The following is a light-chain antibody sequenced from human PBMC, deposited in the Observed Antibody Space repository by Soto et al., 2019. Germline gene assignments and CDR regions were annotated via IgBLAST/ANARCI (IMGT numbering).Light chain of an antibody. CDR3: LRYSSSQWT. V-gene: IGKV3-20*01. Sequence: EIVCSQSPVIGSLSPGERATLCCWASQGVRIKYLGWYEQKPGKAPRLLIFVASNRTTCIPVGLSRSLSGTDFTLTITGLEPEDFAVYFCLRYSSSQWTFGQGTKVDI. J-gene: IGKJ1*01. CDR1: QGVRIKY. CDR2: VAS.